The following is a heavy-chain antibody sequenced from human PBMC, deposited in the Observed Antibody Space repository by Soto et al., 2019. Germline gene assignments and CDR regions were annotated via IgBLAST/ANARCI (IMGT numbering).Heavy chain of an antibody. Sequence: QITLNESGPALVKPTQTLTLTCTFSGFSLNTRDVGVGWIRQPPGKALEWLGVVYWDDDKTYSPSLKSRLTITKDTPKNQVVLRMTKMDPVDTATYYCAHCRGGVASFWGQGTLVTVYS. CDR1: GFSLNTRDVG. J-gene: IGHJ4*02. D-gene: IGHD3-16*01. CDR2: VYWDDDK. V-gene: IGHV2-5*02. CDR3: AHCRGGVASF.